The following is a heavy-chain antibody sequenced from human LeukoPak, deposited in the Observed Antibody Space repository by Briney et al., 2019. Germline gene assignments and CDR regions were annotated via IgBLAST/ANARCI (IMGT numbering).Heavy chain of an antibody. J-gene: IGHJ4*02. V-gene: IGHV3-66*01. CDR2: IYSGGST. CDR1: GITVSRNY. D-gene: IGHD6-13*01. CDR3: ARELVGSSCLDY. Sequence: GGSLRLSCAASGITVSRNYMSWVRQAPGKGLEWVSVIYSGGSTYYADSVEGRFTISRDNSKNTLYLQMNSLRAEDTAVYYCARELVGSSCLDYWGQGTLVTVSS.